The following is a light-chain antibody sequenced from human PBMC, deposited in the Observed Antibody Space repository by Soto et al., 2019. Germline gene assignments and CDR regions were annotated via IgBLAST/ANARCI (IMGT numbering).Light chain of an antibody. CDR2: GAS. CDR1: QSVSNNY. CDR3: QQYGSSGT. V-gene: IGKV3-20*01. J-gene: IGKJ1*01. Sequence: EIVLTQSPGTLSLSPGERATLSCRASQSVSNNYLAWYQQKPGQAPRLLIYGASNRATGIPERFSGSGSGTDFTLTISRLEPEDFAVYYCQQYGSSGTFGQVTKVYIK.